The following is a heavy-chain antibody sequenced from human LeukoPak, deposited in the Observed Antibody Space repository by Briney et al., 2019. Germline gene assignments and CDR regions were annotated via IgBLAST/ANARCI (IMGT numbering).Heavy chain of an antibody. Sequence: ASVKLSCKASGYTFTSYAMHSGRQAPGQRREWMGWINACNGNTKYSQEFQGRVTITRDTYASTAYMELSSLRSEDMAVYYCARDSGYDYDYYYYMDVWGKGTTVTVSS. V-gene: IGHV1-3*03. D-gene: IGHD5-12*01. CDR1: GYTFTSYA. CDR3: ARDSGYDYDYYYYMDV. J-gene: IGHJ6*03. CDR2: INACNGNT.